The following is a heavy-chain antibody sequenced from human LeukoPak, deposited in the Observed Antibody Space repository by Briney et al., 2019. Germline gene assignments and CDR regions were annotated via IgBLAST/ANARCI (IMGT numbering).Heavy chain of an antibody. J-gene: IGHJ6*02. CDR3: ARDAYCSGGSCYYYYGMDV. Sequence: ASVKVSCKASGGTFISYAISWVRQAPGQGLEWMGGIIPIFGTANYAQKFQGRVTITADESTSTAYMELSSLRSEDTAVYYCARDAYCSGGSCYYYYGMDVWGQGTTVTVSS. D-gene: IGHD2-15*01. V-gene: IGHV1-69*13. CDR1: GGTFISYA. CDR2: IIPIFGTA.